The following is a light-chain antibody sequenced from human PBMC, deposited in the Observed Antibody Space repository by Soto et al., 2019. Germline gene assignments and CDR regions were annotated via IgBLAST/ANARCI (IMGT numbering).Light chain of an antibody. CDR1: RSVDQW. Sequence: DIPMTQSPSTLSASLGDRVPIICRASRSVDQWLAWYPQKSGKAPKLLIYDASHLQSGVPSRFGVRGSGTEFTLTINTLQPEDVANYYCQPDYSFWTFGQGTPVEV. V-gene: IGKV1-5*02. CDR2: DAS. J-gene: IGKJ1*01. CDR3: QPDYSFWT.